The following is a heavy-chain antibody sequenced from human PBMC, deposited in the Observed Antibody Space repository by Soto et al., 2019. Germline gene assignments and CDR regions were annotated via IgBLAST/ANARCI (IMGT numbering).Heavy chain of an antibody. CDR3: ARDSGYGSGASANHYLDF. CDR2: IKMDASEK. D-gene: IGHD3-10*01. CDR1: GFTFGSYW. J-gene: IGHJ4*01. Sequence: GGSLRLSCAASGFTFGSYWMSWVRQAPGKGLEWLATIKMDASEKKYVDSVKGRVNMSRENAKNSRYLQMDSLRVEDAAVDYCARDSGYGSGASANHYLDFWGHGTLVTVSS. V-gene: IGHV3-7*03.